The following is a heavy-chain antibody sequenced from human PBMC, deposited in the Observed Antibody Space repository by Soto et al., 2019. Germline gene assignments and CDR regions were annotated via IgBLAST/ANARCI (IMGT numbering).Heavy chain of an antibody. D-gene: IGHD6-19*01. Sequence: ASGPTLVNPTQTLTLTCTFSGFSLSTSGLGVGWIRQPPGKALEWLALIYWNDDKRYSPSLKARLTITKDTSKNQVVLTMTNMDPVDTATYYCAHRPSGWYLFDYWGQGTLVTVSS. CDR2: IYWNDDK. J-gene: IGHJ4*02. V-gene: IGHV2-5*01. CDR3: AHRPSGWYLFDY. CDR1: GFSLSTSGLG.